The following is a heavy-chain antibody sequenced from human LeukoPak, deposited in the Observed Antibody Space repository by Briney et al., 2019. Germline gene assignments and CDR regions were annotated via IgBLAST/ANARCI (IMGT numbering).Heavy chain of an antibody. J-gene: IGHJ6*02. CDR1: GYTFTSYY. D-gene: IGHD6-13*01. Sequence: ASAKVSCKASGYTFTSYYMHWVRQAPGQGLEWMGIINPSGGSTSYAQKFQGRVTMTRDTSTSTVYMELSSLRSEDTAVYYCASRRQYYSSSWSSGYYYGMDVWGQGTTVTVSS. CDR3: ASRRQYYSSSWSSGYYYGMDV. V-gene: IGHV1-46*01. CDR2: INPSGGST.